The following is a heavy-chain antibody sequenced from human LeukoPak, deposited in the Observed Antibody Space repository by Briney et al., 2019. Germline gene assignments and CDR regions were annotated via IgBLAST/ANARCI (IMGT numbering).Heavy chain of an antibody. CDR2: ISSSSSYI. CDR3: ARDIPDIVVVPAAIDY. V-gene: IGHV3-21*01. Sequence: GGPLRLSCAASGFTFSSYSMNWVRQAPGKGLEWVSSISSSSSYIYYADSVKGRFTISRDNAKNSLYLQMNSLRAEDTAVYYCARDIPDIVVVPAAIDYWGQGTLVTVSS. CDR1: GFTFSSYS. D-gene: IGHD2-2*01. J-gene: IGHJ4*02.